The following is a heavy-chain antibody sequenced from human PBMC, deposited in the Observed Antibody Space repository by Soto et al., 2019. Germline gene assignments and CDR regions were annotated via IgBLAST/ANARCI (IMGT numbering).Heavy chain of an antibody. V-gene: IGHV1-69*01. J-gene: IGHJ4*02. CDR2: IIPISGTA. CDR3: ARGAALGDCSGGSCPNDY. Sequence: QVQLVQSGAEVKKPGSSVKVSCKASGGTFSSYAISWVRQAPGQRLEWMGGIIPISGTANYAQKIQGRVTSTADESTSTAYMELSSLRSEDTAVDYGARGAALGDCSGGSCPNDYWGQGTLVTVSS. D-gene: IGHD2-15*01. CDR1: GGTFSSYA.